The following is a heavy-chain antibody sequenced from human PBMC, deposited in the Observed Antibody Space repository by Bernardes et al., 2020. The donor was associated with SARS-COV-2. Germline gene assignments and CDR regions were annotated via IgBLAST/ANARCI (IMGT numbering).Heavy chain of an antibody. J-gene: IGHJ5*02. D-gene: IGHD3-10*01. CDR1: GASLRSFY. CDR2: FDYSGST. CDR3: ARVPFYYFGSENYGWFDP. Sequence: SETLAITCTVSGASLRSFYWSWIRQHPGKGLEWIGYFDYSGSTNYNPSLKSRVTISVDTSKSQFSLKLSSVTAADTAVYYCARVPFYYFGSENYGWFDPWGLGILVTVSS. V-gene: IGHV4-59*01.